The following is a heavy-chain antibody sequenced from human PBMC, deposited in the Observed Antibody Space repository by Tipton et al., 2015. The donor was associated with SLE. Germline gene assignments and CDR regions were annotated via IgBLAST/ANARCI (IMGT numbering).Heavy chain of an antibody. Sequence: GSLRLSCAASGFTFSGYEMNWVRQAPGKELEWVSYISSSASTIFYAESVKGRFTSSRDNAKNSLYLQMNNLRAEDTAVYYCARDGAYCSSTSCPGPFYDYWGQGTLVTVSS. CDR2: ISSSASTI. V-gene: IGHV3-48*03. D-gene: IGHD2-2*01. CDR1: GFTFSGYE. J-gene: IGHJ4*02. CDR3: ARDGAYCSSTSCPGPFYDY.